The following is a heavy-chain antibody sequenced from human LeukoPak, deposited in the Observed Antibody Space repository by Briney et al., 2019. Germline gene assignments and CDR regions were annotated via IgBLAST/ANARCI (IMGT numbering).Heavy chain of an antibody. CDR1: GFTFSSYS. CDR2: ISSSSSYI. J-gene: IGHJ4*02. D-gene: IGHD1-26*01. CDR3: ARTMVGALSFDY. Sequence: GGSLRLSCAASGFTFSSYSMNWVRQAPGKGLEWVSSISSSSSYIYYADSVKGRFTISRDNAKNSLYLQMNSLRAEDTAVYYCARTMVGALSFDYWGQGTLVTVSS. V-gene: IGHV3-21*01.